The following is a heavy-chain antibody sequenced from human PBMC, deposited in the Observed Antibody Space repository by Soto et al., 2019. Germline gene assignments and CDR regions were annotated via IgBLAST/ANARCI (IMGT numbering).Heavy chain of an antibody. Sequence: QVQLVQSGAEVKKPGSSVKVSCKASGGTFSSYAISWVRQAPGQGLEWMGGIITIFGTANYAQKFQGRVTITADESTSTAYMELSSLRSEDTAVYYCARGEEDIVVVPSWFEPWGQGTLVTFSS. CDR3: ARGEEDIVVVPSWFEP. CDR1: GGTFSSYA. D-gene: IGHD2-2*01. J-gene: IGHJ5*02. CDR2: IITIFGTA. V-gene: IGHV1-69*01.